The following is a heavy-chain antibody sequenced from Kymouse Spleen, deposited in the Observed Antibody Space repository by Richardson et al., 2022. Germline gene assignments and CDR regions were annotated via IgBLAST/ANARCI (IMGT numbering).Heavy chain of an antibody. CDR2: IKSKTDGGTT. D-gene: IGHD3-10*01. J-gene: IGHJ6*02. V-gene: IGHV3-15*01. Sequence: EVQLVESGGGLVKPGGSLRLSCAASGFTFSNAWMSWVRQAPGKGLEWVGRIKSKTDGGTTDYAAPVKGRFTISRDDSKNTLYLQMNSLKTEDTAVYYCGMVRGVLDGMDVWGQGTTVTVSS. CDR3: GMVRGVLDGMDV. CDR1: GFTFSNAW.